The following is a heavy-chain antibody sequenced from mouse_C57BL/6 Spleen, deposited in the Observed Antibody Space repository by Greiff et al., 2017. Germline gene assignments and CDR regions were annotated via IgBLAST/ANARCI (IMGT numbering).Heavy chain of an antibody. CDR3: AKPAYYSNWAWFSY. CDR2: IWGDGST. D-gene: IGHD2-5*01. Sequence: VQLQQSGPGLVAPSQSLSITCTVSGFSLTSSGVSWVRQPPGKGLEWLGVIWGDGSTNYHSALISRLSISKDNSKSQVFLKLNSLQTDDTATYYCAKPAYYSNWAWFSYWGQGTLVTVSA. CDR1: GFSLTSSG. J-gene: IGHJ3*01. V-gene: IGHV2-3*01.